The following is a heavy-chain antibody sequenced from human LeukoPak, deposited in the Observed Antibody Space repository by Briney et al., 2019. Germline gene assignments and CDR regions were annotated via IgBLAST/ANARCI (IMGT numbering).Heavy chain of an antibody. D-gene: IGHD6-13*01. CDR1: GYTFTSYY. V-gene: IGHV1-46*01. CDR2: INPSGGST. Sequence: ASVKVSCKASGYTFTSYYMHWVRQAPGQGLEWMGIINPSGGSTSYAQKFQGRVTMTRDTSTSTVYMELSSLRSEDTAVYYCARDGGRYSSSWYFDYWGQGTLVTASS. CDR3: ARDGGRYSSSWYFDY. J-gene: IGHJ4*02.